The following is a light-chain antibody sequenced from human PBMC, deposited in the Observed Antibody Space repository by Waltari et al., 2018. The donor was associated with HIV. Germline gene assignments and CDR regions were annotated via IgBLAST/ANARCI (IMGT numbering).Light chain of an antibody. CDR3: QQRRNWPPLT. V-gene: IGKV3-11*01. Sequence: IVLISSLATLSLSPVDRATIPCRASQSVSSYLAWYHQKTGQAPRLLIYDASNRATGNPARFSGSGYGTDFTRTISSLEPEDFAVYYCQQRRNWPPLTFGGGTKVEIK. CDR1: QSVSSY. CDR2: DAS. J-gene: IGKJ4*01.